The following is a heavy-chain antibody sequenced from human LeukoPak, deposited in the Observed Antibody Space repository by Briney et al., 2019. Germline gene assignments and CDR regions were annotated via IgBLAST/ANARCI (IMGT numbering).Heavy chain of an antibody. CDR1: GFTFSGSA. J-gene: IGHJ4*02. CDR3: TRVQIVATIIDH. CDR2: IRSKGNSYAT. D-gene: IGHD5-12*01. V-gene: IGHV3-73*01. Sequence: PGGSLKLSCAASGFTFSGSAMHWVRQASGKGLEWVGHIRSKGNSYATAYAASVKGRFTISRDDSKNTAYLQMNSLKTEDTAVYYCTRVQIVATIIDHWGQGTLVTVSS.